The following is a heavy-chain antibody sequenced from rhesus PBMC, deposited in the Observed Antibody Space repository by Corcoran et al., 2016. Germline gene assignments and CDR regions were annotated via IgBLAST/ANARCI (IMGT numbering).Heavy chain of an antibody. J-gene: IGHJ4*01. D-gene: IGHD6-13*01. CDR2: SSGSGGST. Sequence: QLQLQESGPGLVKPSETLPHTCAVYGGSISSNSWSWIRQPPGKGLEGIGRSSGSGGSTDSNPSLKSRVTISTDPSTNQFSLKLSSVTGADTAVYYCARARPYTSWFAYWGQGVLVTVSS. CDR1: GGSISSNS. V-gene: IGHV4-173*01. CDR3: ARARPYTSWFAY.